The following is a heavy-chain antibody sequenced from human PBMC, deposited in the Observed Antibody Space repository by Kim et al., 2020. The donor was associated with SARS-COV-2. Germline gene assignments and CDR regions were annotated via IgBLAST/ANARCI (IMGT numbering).Heavy chain of an antibody. CDR1: GFTFSSYG. D-gene: IGHD3-10*01. Sequence: GGSLRLSCAASGFTFSSYGMHWVRQAPGKGLEWVAVIWYDGSNKYYADSVKGRFTISRDNSKNTLYLQMNSLRAEDTAVYYCAREGSFGELFYGDFDYWGQGTLVTVSS. CDR2: IWYDGSNK. V-gene: IGHV3-33*01. J-gene: IGHJ4*02. CDR3: AREGSFGELFYGDFDY.